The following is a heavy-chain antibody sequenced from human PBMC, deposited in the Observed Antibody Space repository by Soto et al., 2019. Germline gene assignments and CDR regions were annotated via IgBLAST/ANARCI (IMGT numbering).Heavy chain of an antibody. CDR2: ISAYNGNT. Sequence: GASVKVSCKASGYTFTSYGISWVRQAPGQGLEWMGWISAYNGNTNYAQKLQGRVTMTTDTSTSTAYMELRSLRSDDTAVYYCARGGGGWIPHYYYCYYGMDVWGQGTTVTVSS. CDR3: ARGGGGWIPHYYYCYYGMDV. J-gene: IGHJ6*02. D-gene: IGHD6-19*01. CDR1: GYTFTSYG. V-gene: IGHV1-18*04.